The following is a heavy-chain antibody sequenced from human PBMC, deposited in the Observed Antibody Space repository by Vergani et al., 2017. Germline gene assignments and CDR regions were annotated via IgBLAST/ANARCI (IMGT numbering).Heavy chain of an antibody. CDR1: GFTFSSYA. CDR2: ISVSGGST. J-gene: IGHJ6*02. V-gene: IGHV3-23*01. Sequence: EVQLLESGGGLVQPGGSLRLSCAASGFTFSSYAMSWVRQAPGKGLEWVSAISVSGGSTDYADSVKGRFTISRDNSKNTLYLQMNSLRAEDTAVYYWAKISFAGPAYYYDGMDVWGQGTTVTVSS. CDR3: AKISFAGPAYYYDGMDV.